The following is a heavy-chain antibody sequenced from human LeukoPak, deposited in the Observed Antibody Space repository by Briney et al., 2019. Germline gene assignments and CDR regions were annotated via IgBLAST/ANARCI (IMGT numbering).Heavy chain of an antibody. CDR1: GGSISSSSYY. CDR2: IYYSGST. D-gene: IGHD6-19*01. J-gene: IGHJ4*02. V-gene: IGHV4-39*01. Sequence: PSETLSLTCTVSGGSISSSSYYWGWLRQPPGRGLEWIGSIYYSGSTYYNPSLKSRVTISVDTSKNQFSLKLSSVTAADTAVYYCARVRIAVAGIDYWGQGTLVTVSS. CDR3: ARVRIAVAGIDY.